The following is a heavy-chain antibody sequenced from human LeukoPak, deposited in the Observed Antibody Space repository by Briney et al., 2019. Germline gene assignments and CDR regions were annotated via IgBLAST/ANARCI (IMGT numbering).Heavy chain of an antibody. CDR3: ARGDLDTAMVTTYYYYGMDV. Sequence: PSETLSLTCTVSGGSLSNYYWSWIRQPAGKGLEWIGRIFPSGSTNYNPSLESRVTMSVDTPKNQFSLKLSSVTAADTAVYYCARGDLDTAMVTTYYYYGMDVWGQGTTVTVSS. CDR2: IFPSGST. J-gene: IGHJ6*02. D-gene: IGHD5-18*01. V-gene: IGHV4-4*07. CDR1: GGSLSNYY.